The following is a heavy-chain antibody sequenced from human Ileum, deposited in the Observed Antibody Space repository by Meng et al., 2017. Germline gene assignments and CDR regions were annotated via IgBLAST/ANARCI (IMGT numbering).Heavy chain of an antibody. D-gene: IGHD2-8*01. CDR2: IYSNGNT. CDR3: ARAPKYCTNAVCSRPLDS. CDR1: GGPISSGDYY. J-gene: IGHJ4*02. Sequence: VQLPESGPRPVKPSRTLSLTWPVAGGPISSGDYYWSWVRQSPGKGPEWIGYIYSNGNTYSSPSLRGRLMISIDTSKNQFSLKLSSVTAADTAVYYCARAPKYCTNAVCSRPLDSWGQGTLVTVSS. V-gene: IGHV4-30-4*01.